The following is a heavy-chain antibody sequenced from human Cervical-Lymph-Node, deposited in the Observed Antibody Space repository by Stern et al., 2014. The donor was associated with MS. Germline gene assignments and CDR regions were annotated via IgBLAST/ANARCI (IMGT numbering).Heavy chain of an antibody. J-gene: IGHJ4*02. V-gene: IGHV2-5*02. CDR3: ARVTVTLSGVDY. CDR1: GLSLSTRGVG. CDR2: IYWDDDK. Sequence: QVPLRESGPTLVKPTQTLTLTCTFSGLSLSTRGVGVGLIRQSTGKALEWLAMIYWDDDKRYSPSLKSRLTITKDTSKNQVVLTMTNMDPVDTATYYCARVTVTLSGVDYWGQGTLVTVSS. D-gene: IGHD4-11*01.